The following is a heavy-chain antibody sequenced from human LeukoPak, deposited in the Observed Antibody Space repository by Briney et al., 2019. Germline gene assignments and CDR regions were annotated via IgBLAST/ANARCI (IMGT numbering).Heavy chain of an antibody. D-gene: IGHD6-13*01. Sequence: PSETLSLTCTVSGGSISSSSYYWGWVRQPPGKGLEGFGSIYYSGSTYYNPSLKSRVTISVDTSKNQFSLRLSSVTAADTAVYYCARDPSIAAAGTDYYYYMDVWGKGTTVTVSS. CDR2: IYYSGST. V-gene: IGHV4-39*07. CDR3: ARDPSIAAAGTDYYYYMDV. J-gene: IGHJ6*03. CDR1: GGSISSSSYY.